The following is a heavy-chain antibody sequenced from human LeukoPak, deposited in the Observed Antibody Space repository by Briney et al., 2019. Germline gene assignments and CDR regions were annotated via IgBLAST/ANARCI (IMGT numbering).Heavy chain of an antibody. D-gene: IGHD3-10*02. J-gene: IGHJ4*02. Sequence: GGSLRLSCAASGFTFSTYDMMWVRQTPDSGLEWVSIISGSGGTTYYADSVKGRFTISRDNSKNTLYLEMNSLRADDTAVYYCVKRRETVRGAFDYWGQGTLVTVSS. CDR2: ISGSGGTT. CDR1: GFTFSTYD. V-gene: IGHV3-23*01. CDR3: VKRRETVRGAFDY.